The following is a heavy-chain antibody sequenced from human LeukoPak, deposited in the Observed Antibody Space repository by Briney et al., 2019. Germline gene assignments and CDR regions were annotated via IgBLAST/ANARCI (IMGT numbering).Heavy chain of an antibody. CDR2: INPNNGGT. D-gene: IGHD1-26*01. CDR3: AKEGYGGGQDFDV. CDR1: GYTFTGYY. J-gene: IGHJ3*01. Sequence: ASVKVSCKASGYTFTGYYMHWVRQAPGQGLEWMGWINPNNGGTNYAQKFQGRVTMTRDTSISTAYMDLSRLKSDDTAVYYCAKEGYGGGQDFDVWGQGTMVTVSS. V-gene: IGHV1-2*02.